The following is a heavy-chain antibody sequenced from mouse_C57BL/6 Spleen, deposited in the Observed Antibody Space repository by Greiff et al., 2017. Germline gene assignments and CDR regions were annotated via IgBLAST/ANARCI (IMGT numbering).Heavy chain of an antibody. Sequence: QVQLKQPGAELVKPGASVKVSCKASGYTFTSYWMHWVKQRPGQGLEWIGRIHPSDSDTNYNQKFKGKATLTVDKSSSTAYMQLSSLTSEDSAVYYCAIYPLLRPFDYWGQGTTLTVSS. CDR3: AIYPLLRPFDY. CDR2: IHPSDSDT. V-gene: IGHV1-74*01. D-gene: IGHD1-1*01. J-gene: IGHJ2*01. CDR1: GYTFTSYW.